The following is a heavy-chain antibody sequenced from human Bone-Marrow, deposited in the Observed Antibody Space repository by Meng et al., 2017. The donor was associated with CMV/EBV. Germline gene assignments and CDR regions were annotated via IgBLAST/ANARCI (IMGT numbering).Heavy chain of an antibody. CDR3: ARHSGPYDFWSGYHYGDNWFDP. CDR1: GFTFSDYY. Sequence: GGSLRLSCAASGFTFSDYYMSWIRQAPGKGLEWVSYISSSGSTIYYADSVKGRFTISRDNAKNSLYLQMNSLRAEDTAVYYCARHSGPYDFWSGYHYGDNWFDPWGQGPLATVSS. CDR2: ISSSGSTI. J-gene: IGHJ5*02. D-gene: IGHD3-3*01. V-gene: IGHV3-11*04.